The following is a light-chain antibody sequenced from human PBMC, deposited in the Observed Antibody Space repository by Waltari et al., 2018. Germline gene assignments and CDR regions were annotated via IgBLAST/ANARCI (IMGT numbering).Light chain of an antibody. CDR3: QQSHNWPPLT. CDR2: SAS. Sequence: EVVLTQSPATLSPSPGERATLSCLASHSVSANFAWYPQRPGQAPRLLIYSASTRATGIPARFSGSGSGTEFTLTISSLESEDFAVYYCQQSHNWPPLTFGGGTKVEIK. CDR1: HSVSAN. J-gene: IGKJ4*01. V-gene: IGKV3-15*01.